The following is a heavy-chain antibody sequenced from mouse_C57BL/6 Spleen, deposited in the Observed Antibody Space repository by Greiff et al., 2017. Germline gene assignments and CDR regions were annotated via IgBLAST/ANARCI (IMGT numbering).Heavy chain of an antibody. J-gene: IGHJ4*01. CDR2: ISSGCSTS. Sequence: EVMLVESGGGLVKPGGSLKLSCAASGFTFSDYGMNWVRQAPEKGLEWVAYISSGCSTSDYADTVKGRFTISRDNAKNTLFLQMTSLSSEAAAMYYCARRCSYAMDYWGQGTSLTVSS. CDR3: ARRCSYAMDY. V-gene: IGHV5-17*01. CDR1: GFTFSDYG.